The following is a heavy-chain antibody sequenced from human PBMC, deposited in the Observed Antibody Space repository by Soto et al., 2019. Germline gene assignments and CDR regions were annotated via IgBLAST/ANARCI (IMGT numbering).Heavy chain of an antibody. CDR3: ARGYRNRGPTRRLTGSSGEKPIDY. CDR1: GGSFSGYY. V-gene: IGHV4-34*01. Sequence: SETLSLTCAVYGGSFSGYYWSWIRQPPGKGLEWIGEINHSGSTNYNPSLKSRVTISVDTSKNQFSLKLSSVTAADTAVYYCARGYRNRGPTRRLTGSSGEKPIDYWGQGTLVTVSS. D-gene: IGHD2-15*01. J-gene: IGHJ4*02. CDR2: INHSGST.